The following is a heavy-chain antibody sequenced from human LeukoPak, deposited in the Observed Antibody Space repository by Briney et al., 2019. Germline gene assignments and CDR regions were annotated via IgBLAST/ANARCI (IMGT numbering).Heavy chain of an antibody. CDR2: IIPIFGTA. V-gene: IGHV1-69*06. D-gene: IGHD3-10*01. CDR3: ARASYYGSGSPRYYYYGMDV. CDR1: GGTFSSYA. Sequence: SVKVSCKASGGTFSSYAISWVRQAPGQGLEWMGGIIPIFGTANYAQKFQGRVTVTADKSTSTAYMELSSLRSEDTAVYYCARASYYGSGSPRYYYYGMDVWGKGTTVTVSS. J-gene: IGHJ6*04.